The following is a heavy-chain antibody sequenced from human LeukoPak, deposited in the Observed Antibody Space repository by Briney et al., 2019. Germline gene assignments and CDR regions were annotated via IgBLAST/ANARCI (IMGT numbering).Heavy chain of an antibody. CDR1: GYSFTSYW. J-gene: IGHJ4*02. Sequence: GESLKISCKGSGYSFTSYWIGWVRQMPGKGLEWMGIIYPGDSDTRYNPSFQGQVTISADKSISTAYLQWSSLKASDTAMYYCARTAADVPLGTSYVVVPAAMYWGQGTLVTVSS. CDR2: IYPGDSDT. V-gene: IGHV5-51*01. CDR3: ARTAADVPLGTSYVVVPAAMY. D-gene: IGHD2-2*01.